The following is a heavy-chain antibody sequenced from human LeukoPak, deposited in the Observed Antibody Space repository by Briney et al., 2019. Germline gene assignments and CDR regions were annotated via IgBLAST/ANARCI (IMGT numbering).Heavy chain of an antibody. D-gene: IGHD2-15*01. CDR2: IMQDGSEK. J-gene: IGHJ3*02. V-gene: IGHV3-7*01. Sequence: GGSLRLSCAASGFTFSSYWMSWVRQAPGKGLEWVANIMQDGSEKYYADSVKGRFTISRDNSKNTLYLQMNSLRAEDTAVYYCARGYCSGGSCYPYDAFDIWGQGTMVTVSS. CDR1: GFTFSSYW. CDR3: ARGYCSGGSCYPYDAFDI.